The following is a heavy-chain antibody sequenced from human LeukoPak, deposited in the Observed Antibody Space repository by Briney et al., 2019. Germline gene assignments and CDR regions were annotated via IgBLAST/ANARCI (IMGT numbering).Heavy chain of an antibody. CDR3: AAFGRGWRANRYYFDY. J-gene: IGHJ4*02. Sequence: ASVKVSCKASGYTFTSYGISWVRQAPGQGLEWMGWISAYNGNTNYAQKLQGRVTMTTDISTSTAYMELRSLRSDDTAVYYCAAFGRGWRANRYYFDYWGQGTLVTVSS. D-gene: IGHD3-22*01. CDR1: GYTFTSYG. V-gene: IGHV1-18*01. CDR2: ISAYNGNT.